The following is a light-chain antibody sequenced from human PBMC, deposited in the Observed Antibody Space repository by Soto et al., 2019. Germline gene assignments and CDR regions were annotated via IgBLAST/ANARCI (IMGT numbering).Light chain of an antibody. CDR1: QSVSSF. J-gene: IGKJ4*01. Sequence: EIVLKQSPGTLSLSPGDRATLSCRASQSVSSFLAWYQQKPGQAPRLLIFDASNRSTGIPARFSGSGSGTDFTLTISSLEPEDFAVYYCQQRSNLPFTFGGGTKVDI. CDR3: QQRSNLPFT. CDR2: DAS. V-gene: IGKV3-11*01.